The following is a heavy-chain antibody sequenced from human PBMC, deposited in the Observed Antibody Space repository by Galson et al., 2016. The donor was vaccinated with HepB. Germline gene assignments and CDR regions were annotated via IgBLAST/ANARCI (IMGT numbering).Heavy chain of an antibody. CDR3: ARRSGWTNDAFDI. V-gene: IGHV1-18*01. J-gene: IGHJ3*02. Sequence: SVKVSCKASGYTFTSYGFSWVRQAPGQGLEWIGWISAYNGNINYAQKFQGRVTMTPDTSTSTAYMELRSLRSADTAVYYCARRSGWTNDAFDIWGPGTMVTVSS. CDR2: ISAYNGNI. D-gene: IGHD6-19*01. CDR1: GYTFTSYG.